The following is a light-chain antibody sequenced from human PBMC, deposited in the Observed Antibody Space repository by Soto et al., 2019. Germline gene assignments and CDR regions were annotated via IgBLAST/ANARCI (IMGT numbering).Light chain of an antibody. CDR3: QQRSI. V-gene: IGKV3-15*01. J-gene: IGKJ5*01. CDR1: QSVSSN. CDR2: GAS. Sequence: IVMTHSPATLSVSPWERATLSCRASQSVSSNLAWYQQKPGQAPRLLIYGASTRATGIPARFSGSGSGTEFTLTISSLQSEDFAVYYCQQRSIFGQGTRLEIK.